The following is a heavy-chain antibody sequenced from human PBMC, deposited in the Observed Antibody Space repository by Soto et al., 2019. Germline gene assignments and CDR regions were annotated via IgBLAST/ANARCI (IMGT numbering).Heavy chain of an antibody. V-gene: IGHV3-9*01. CDR3: AKDSPVRPRDYYYYMDV. J-gene: IGHJ6*03. D-gene: IGHD3-10*02. CDR1: GFTFDDYA. CDR2: ISWNSGSI. Sequence: GGSLRLSCAASGFTFDDYAMHWVRQAPGKGLEWVSGISWNSGSIGYADSVKGRFTISRDNAKNSLYLQMNSLRAEDTALYYCAKDSPVRPRDYYYYMDVWGKGTTVTVSS.